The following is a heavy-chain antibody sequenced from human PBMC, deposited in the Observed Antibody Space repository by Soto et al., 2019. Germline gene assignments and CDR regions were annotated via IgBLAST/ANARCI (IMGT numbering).Heavy chain of an antibody. CDR1: GFTFSSYG. CDR3: AKDEVRVLVLARDYYGMDV. J-gene: IGHJ6*02. Sequence: QVQLVESGGGVVQPGRSLRLSCEASGFTFSSYGMHWVRQAPGKGLEWVAVISFDGSKTYYADSVKGRFTISRDNSKNTLNLQMNSLRAEDTAVYYCAKDEVRVLVLARDYYGMDVWGQGTTVTVSS. V-gene: IGHV3-30*18. D-gene: IGHD2-8*02. CDR2: ISFDGSKT.